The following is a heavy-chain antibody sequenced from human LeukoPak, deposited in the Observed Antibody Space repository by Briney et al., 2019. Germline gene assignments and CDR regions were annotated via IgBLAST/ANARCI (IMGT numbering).Heavy chain of an antibody. J-gene: IGHJ6*02. V-gene: IGHV1-46*01. CDR2: INPSGGST. CDR1: GYTFTSYY. D-gene: IGHD6-6*01. Sequence: ASVKVSCKASGYTFTSYYMHWVRQAPGQGLEWMGIINPSGGSTSYAQKFQGRVTVTRDTSTSTVYMELSSLRSEDTAVYYCARGVSIEYSSSSGRHYYGMDVWGQGTTVTVSS. CDR3: ARGVSIEYSSSSGRHYYGMDV.